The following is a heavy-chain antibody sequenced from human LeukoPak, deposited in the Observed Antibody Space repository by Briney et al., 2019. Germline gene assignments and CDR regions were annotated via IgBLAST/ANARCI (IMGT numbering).Heavy chain of an antibody. D-gene: IGHD3-22*01. CDR3: ARHPSGSSFDY. Sequence: PSETLSLTCTVSGASISSSSYYWSWIRQPPGKGLEWIATIHYTGSTYHNPSLKSRVTMSVDTSKNPFSLKLSSVPAADTAVYYCARHPSGSSFDYWGQGTLVTVSS. V-gene: IGHV4-39*01. CDR2: IHYTGST. CDR1: GASISSSSYY. J-gene: IGHJ4*02.